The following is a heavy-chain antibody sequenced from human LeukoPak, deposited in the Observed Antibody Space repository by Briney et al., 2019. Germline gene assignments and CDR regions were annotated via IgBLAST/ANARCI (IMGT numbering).Heavy chain of an antibody. CDR2: INHSGST. J-gene: IGHJ6*02. Sequence: SETLSPTCAVYGGSFSGYYWSWIRQPPGKGLEWIGEINHSGSTNYNPSLKSRVTISVDTSKNQFSLKLSSVTAADTAVYYCAKDRRNYYDSSGYGRHYYYGMDVWGQGTTVTVSS. D-gene: IGHD3-22*01. V-gene: IGHV4-34*01. CDR1: GGSFSGYY. CDR3: AKDRRNYYDSSGYGRHYYYGMDV.